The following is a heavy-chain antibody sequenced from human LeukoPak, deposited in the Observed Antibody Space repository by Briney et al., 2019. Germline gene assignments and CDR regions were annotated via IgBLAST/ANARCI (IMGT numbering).Heavy chain of an antibody. CDR2: IYYSGST. Sequence: SETLSLTCTVSGGSISSYYWSWIRQPPGKGLEWIGYIYYSGSTNYNPSLKSRVTISVDTSKNQFSLKLSSVTAADTAVYYCARDPPSYGSGSYGVDVWGQGTTVTVSS. CDR1: GGSISSYY. D-gene: IGHD3-10*01. J-gene: IGHJ6*02. CDR3: ARDPPSYGSGSYGVDV. V-gene: IGHV4-59*01.